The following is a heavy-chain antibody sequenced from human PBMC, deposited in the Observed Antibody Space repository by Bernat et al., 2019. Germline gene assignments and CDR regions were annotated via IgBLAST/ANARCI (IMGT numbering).Heavy chain of an antibody. V-gene: IGHV3-33*01. J-gene: IGHJ4*02. CDR2: IWYDGSNN. Sequence: QVQLVESGGGVVQPGWSLRLSCAASGFTFSSYGMHWVRQAPGKGLEWVAVIWYDGSNNYYADSVKGRFTISRDNSKNTLYLQMNSLRAEDTAVYYCARDRDGYSYDPWDLDYWGQGTLVTVSS. CDR1: GFTFSSYG. D-gene: IGHD5-18*01. CDR3: ARDRDGYSYDPWDLDY.